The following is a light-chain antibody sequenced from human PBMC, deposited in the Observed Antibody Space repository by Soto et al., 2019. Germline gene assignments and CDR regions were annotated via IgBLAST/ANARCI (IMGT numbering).Light chain of an antibody. J-gene: IGKJ5*01. CDR3: QQYNGYLYT. V-gene: IGKV1-5*01. CDR1: QSILSW. Sequence: DIQMTQSPSTLSASVGDRVTITCRASQSILSWLAWYQQKPGKAPKLLIFDASILETGVPSRFSGSGSGTEFTLTISSLQPDDSATYFCQQYNGYLYTFGQGTRLEIK. CDR2: DAS.